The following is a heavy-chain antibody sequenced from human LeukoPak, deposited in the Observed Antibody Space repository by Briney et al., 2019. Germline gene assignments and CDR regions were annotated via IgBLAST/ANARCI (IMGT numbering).Heavy chain of an antibody. J-gene: IGHJ4*02. CDR2: IRYDGSNK. D-gene: IGHD2-8*02. CDR1: GFTFSSYG. CDR3: ASYLYWWSDLGY. Sequence: GGSLRLSCAASGFTFSSYGMHWVRQAPGKGLEWVAFIRYDGSNKYYADSVKGRFTISRDNSKNTLYLQMNSLRAEDTAVYYCASYLYWWSDLGYWGQGTLVTVSS. V-gene: IGHV3-30*02.